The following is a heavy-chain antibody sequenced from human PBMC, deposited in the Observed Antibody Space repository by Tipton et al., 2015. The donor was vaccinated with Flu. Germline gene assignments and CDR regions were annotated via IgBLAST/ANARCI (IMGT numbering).Heavy chain of an antibody. CDR1: GGYISRYY. J-gene: IGHJ6*02. CDR2: IQNSGST. Sequence: TLSLTCTVSGGYISRYYWSWIRQPPGTGLEWIGHIQNSGSTNYNPSLKSRVTMSVDTSKNQFSLRLSSVTAADTAVYYCARDGGDYSKPYGLDVWGQGP. V-gene: IGHV4-59*01. D-gene: IGHD4-11*01. CDR3: ARDGGDYSKPYGLDV.